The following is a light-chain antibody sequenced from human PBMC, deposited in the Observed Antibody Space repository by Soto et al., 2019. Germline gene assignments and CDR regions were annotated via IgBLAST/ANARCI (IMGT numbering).Light chain of an antibody. CDR2: GAS. CDR1: QSISSSI. J-gene: IGKJ5*01. V-gene: IGKV3D-20*02. CDR3: QQRLSWPIT. Sequence: PDTLSLSPGEGATLSCRASQSISSSILASYQQKPGQAPRLLIYGASSRATGIPARFSGSGYGTGFTLSISSLEPEDFAVYYCQQRLSWPITFGQGTRLEI.